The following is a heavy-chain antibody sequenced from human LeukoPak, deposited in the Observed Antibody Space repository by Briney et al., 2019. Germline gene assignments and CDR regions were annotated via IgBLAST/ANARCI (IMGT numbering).Heavy chain of an antibody. CDR3: ASSGQLVSWFDP. J-gene: IGHJ5*02. Sequence: PSETLSLTCTVSGGSISSYYWSWIRQPPGKGLEWIGYIYYSGSTNYNPSLKSRVTISVDTSKNQFSLKLSSVTAADTAVYYCASSGQLVSWFDPWGQGTLVTVSS. V-gene: IGHV4-59*01. D-gene: IGHD6-6*01. CDR1: GGSISSYY. CDR2: IYYSGST.